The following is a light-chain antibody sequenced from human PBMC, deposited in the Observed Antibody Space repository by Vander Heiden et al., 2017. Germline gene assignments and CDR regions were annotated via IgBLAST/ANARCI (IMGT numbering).Light chain of an antibody. CDR1: QSVSNY. Sequence: TQSPGSLSVSPGERATLTCRASQSVSNYLAWYQQKPGQAPRFLIYGASSMASGIPARFSGSGSGTDFTLTINRLEPEDFAVYYCQQYSSSCYTFGHGTKLEIK. CDR3: QQYSSSCYT. V-gene: IGKV3-20*01. J-gene: IGKJ2*01. CDR2: GAS.